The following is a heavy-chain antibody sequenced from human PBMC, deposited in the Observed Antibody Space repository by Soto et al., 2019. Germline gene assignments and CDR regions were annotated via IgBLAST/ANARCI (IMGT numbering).Heavy chain of an antibody. V-gene: IGHV3-23*01. D-gene: IGHD3-3*01. J-gene: IGHJ6*02. CDR3: ARDLRQSIFGVARYYYYYGMDV. Sequence: GGSLRLSCAASGFTFSSYVMSWVRQAPGKGLEWVSAISGSGGSTSYADSVKGRFTISRDNAKNTLYLQMNSLRAEDTAVYYCARDLRQSIFGVARYYYYYGMDVWGQGTTVTVSS. CDR1: GFTFSSYV. CDR2: ISGSGGST.